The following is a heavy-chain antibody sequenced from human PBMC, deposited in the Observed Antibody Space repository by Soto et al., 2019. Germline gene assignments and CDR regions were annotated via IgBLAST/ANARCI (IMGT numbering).Heavy chain of an antibody. Sequence: GGSLRLSCAASGFTFSDYGIHWVRQAPGKGLEWVALIWYDGSNKYYADSVKGRFTISRDNSNNTVSLQMNSLRAEDTALYYCARDRWGLTPLFHYWGQGTLVTVSS. J-gene: IGHJ4*02. CDR2: IWYDGSNK. CDR3: ARDRWGLTPLFHY. CDR1: GFTFSDYG. D-gene: IGHD1-26*01. V-gene: IGHV3-33*01.